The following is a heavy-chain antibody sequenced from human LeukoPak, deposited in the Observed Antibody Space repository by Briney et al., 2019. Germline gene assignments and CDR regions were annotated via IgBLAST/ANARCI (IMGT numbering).Heavy chain of an antibody. D-gene: IGHD2-2*01. CDR2: IYYSGSA. J-gene: IGHJ4*02. Sequence: SETLSLTCTVSGGSISSYYWSWIRRPPGKGLEWIGYIYYSGSANYNPSLKSRVTISVDTSKNQFSLKLSSVTAADTAVYYCARSGAAMYWGYWGQGTLVTVSS. CDR1: GGSISSYY. V-gene: IGHV4-59*01. CDR3: ARSGAAMYWGY.